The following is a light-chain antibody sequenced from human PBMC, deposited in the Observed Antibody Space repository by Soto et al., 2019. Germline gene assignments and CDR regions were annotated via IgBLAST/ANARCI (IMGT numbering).Light chain of an antibody. Sequence: EIVLTQSPGTLTSSPGXRVILSCRASQRLSTTFLAWYQHKPGQAPRVLIYGASSRAPGIPDRFSGSGSGTDFTLTISRLEAEDFAVYYCHHYGRSPWTFGQGTKVDIK. CDR3: HHYGRSPWT. J-gene: IGKJ1*01. CDR1: QRLSTTF. CDR2: GAS. V-gene: IGKV3-20*01.